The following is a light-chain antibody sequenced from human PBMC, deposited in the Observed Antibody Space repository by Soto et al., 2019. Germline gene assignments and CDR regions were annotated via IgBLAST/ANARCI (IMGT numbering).Light chain of an antibody. CDR1: QSVSGN. J-gene: IGKJ1*01. Sequence: EIVLTQSPGTLSLSPGERATLSCRASQSVSGNLAWYQQKPGQAPRLLIYGVSARATGIPARFSGSGFGTEFTLTISSLQSEDFALYCCQQYNFWPETFGQGTKVDIK. CDR2: GVS. CDR3: QQYNFWPET. V-gene: IGKV3-15*01.